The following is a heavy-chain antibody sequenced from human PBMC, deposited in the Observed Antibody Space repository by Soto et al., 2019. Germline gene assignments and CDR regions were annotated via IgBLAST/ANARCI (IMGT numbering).Heavy chain of an antibody. D-gene: IGHD6-19*01. CDR3: ARELYRSGWLGFDY. V-gene: IGHV3-30-3*01. Sequence: QVQLVESGGGVVQPGRSLRLSCSASGFTFSRHAMHWVRQAPGKGLEWVAVISYDGGNKYYPDSVKGRFTISRDNSKNTWYLQMNSLRAEDTAVYYCARELYRSGWLGFDYWGQGNLVTVSS. CDR2: ISYDGGNK. CDR1: GFTFSRHA. J-gene: IGHJ4*02.